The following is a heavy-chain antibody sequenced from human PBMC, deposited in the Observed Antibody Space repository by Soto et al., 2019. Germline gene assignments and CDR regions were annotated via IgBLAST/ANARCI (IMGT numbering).Heavy chain of an antibody. CDR1: GGSISSGGYY. CDR3: ASSSSSWRRFDS. CDR2: IYFSGST. Sequence: PSETLSLTCTVSGGSISSGGYYWSWIRQHPGKGLEWIGYIYFSGSTYHNPSLKSRVTISVDTSKSHFSLRLTSVTAADTAVYYCASSSSSWRRFDSWGQGTLVTVSS. V-gene: IGHV4-31*03. D-gene: IGHD6-13*01. J-gene: IGHJ5*01.